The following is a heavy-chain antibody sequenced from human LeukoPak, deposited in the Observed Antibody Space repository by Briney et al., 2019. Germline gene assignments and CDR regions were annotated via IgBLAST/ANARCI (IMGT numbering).Heavy chain of an antibody. V-gene: IGHV4-38-2*02. Sequence: PSETLSLTCTVSGCSISSGYYWGWIRQPPGKGLEWIGSIYHSGSTYYNPSLKSRVTISVDTSKNQFSLKLSSVTAADTAVYYCAATTVTGSLDYWGQGTLVTVSS. D-gene: IGHD4-11*01. J-gene: IGHJ4*02. CDR3: AATTVTGSLDY. CDR2: IYHSGST. CDR1: GCSISSGYY.